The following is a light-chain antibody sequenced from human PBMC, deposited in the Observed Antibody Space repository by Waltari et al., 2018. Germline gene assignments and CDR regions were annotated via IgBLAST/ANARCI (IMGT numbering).Light chain of an antibody. CDR3: SSYAGSNNLV. Sequence: QSALTQPPSASGSPGQSVTISCTGTSSDVGVYNYVSWYQQHPGKAPKLMIYEVSKRPSGVPDRVSGSNSGNTASLTVSGLQAEDEADYYCSSYAGSNNLVFGGGTKLTVL. CDR1: SSDVGVYNY. V-gene: IGLV2-8*01. CDR2: EVS. J-gene: IGLJ2*01.